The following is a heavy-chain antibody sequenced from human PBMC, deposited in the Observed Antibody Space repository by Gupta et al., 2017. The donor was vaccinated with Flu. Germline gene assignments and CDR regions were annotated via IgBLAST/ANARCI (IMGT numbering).Heavy chain of an antibody. Sequence: QVQLQESGPGLLKPSETLSLTCTVSGGSIIRGGYYWSWIRQPPGQGLEWIGFIYGSGATNDNPSLKSRLNMSIDTPKNQVSLKLRYGPGEDTAVYYCARVRTSYGCLFDTWGQGTLVTVSS. CDR3: ARVRTSYGCLFDT. J-gene: IGHJ4*02. CDR1: GGSIIRGGYY. V-gene: IGHV4-31*03. D-gene: IGHD5-18*01. CDR2: IYGSGAT.